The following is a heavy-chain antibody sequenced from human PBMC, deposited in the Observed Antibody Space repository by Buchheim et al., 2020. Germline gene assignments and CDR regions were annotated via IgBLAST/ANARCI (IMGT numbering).Heavy chain of an antibody. D-gene: IGHD2-2*01. CDR1: GFTFSSCA. V-gene: IGHV3-23*01. CDR3: ARVPANMDV. J-gene: IGHJ6*03. Sequence: EVQLLESGGGLVQPGGSLRLSCAASGFTFSSCAMSWVRQAPGKALEWVSGISNSGGKTYYADSVKGRLPFSRDNSQSTLYLQMYSLRAEDTAVYYCARVPANMDVWGKGTT. CDR2: ISNSGGKT.